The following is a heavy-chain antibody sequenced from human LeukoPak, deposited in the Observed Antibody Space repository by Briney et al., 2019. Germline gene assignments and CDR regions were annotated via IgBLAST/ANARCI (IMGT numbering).Heavy chain of an antibody. CDR2: IYTSGST. CDR1: GGSISSYY. CDR3: ARVYYDILTGYNWFDP. Sequence: PSETLSLTCTVSGGSISSYYWSWIRQPAGKGLEWIGRIYTSGSTNYNPSLKSRVTTSVDTSKNQFSLKLSSVTAADTAVYYCARVYYDILTGYNWFDPWGQGTLVTVSS. V-gene: IGHV4-4*07. J-gene: IGHJ5*02. D-gene: IGHD3-9*01.